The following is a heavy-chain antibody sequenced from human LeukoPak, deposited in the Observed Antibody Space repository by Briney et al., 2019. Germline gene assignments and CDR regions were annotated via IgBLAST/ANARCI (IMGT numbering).Heavy chain of an antibody. CDR3: AGGLTYSSSQGLFDY. CDR2: INHSGST. CDR1: GGSFSGYY. D-gene: IGHD6-6*01. Sequence: KSSETLSLTCAVYGGSFSGYYWSWIRQPPGKGLEWIGEINHSGSTNYNPSLKSRVTISVDTSKNQFSLKLSSVTAADTAVYYCAGGLTYSSSQGLFDYWGQGTLVTVSS. V-gene: IGHV4-34*01. J-gene: IGHJ4*02.